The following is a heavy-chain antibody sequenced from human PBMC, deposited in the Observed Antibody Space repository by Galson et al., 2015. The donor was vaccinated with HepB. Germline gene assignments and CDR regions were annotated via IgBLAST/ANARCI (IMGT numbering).Heavy chain of an antibody. V-gene: IGHV3-20*04. J-gene: IGHJ2*01. Sequence: SLRLSCAASGFTFDDYGMSWVRQAPGKGLEWVSGINYNGGSTGYADSVKGRFTISRDNAKNSLYLQMNRLRAEDTALYYCARGVGSYALRSYWYFDLWGRGTLVTVSS. CDR3: ARGVGSYALRSYWYFDL. CDR2: INYNGGST. CDR1: GFTFDDYG. D-gene: IGHD1-26*01.